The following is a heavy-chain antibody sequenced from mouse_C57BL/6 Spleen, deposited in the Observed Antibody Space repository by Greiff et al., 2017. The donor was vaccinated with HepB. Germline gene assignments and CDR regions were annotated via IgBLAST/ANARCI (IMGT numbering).Heavy chain of an antibody. J-gene: IGHJ3*01. CDR1: GFTFSSYA. D-gene: IGHD3-2*02. Sequence: EVMLVQSGGGLVKPGGSLKLSCAASGFTFSSYAMSWVRQTPEKRLEWVATISDGGSYTYYPDNVKGRFTISTDKAKNNLYLQLSHLTSEDTAMYYCARDQRDQATFAYWGQGTLVTVSA. V-gene: IGHV5-4*01. CDR2: ISDGGSYT. CDR3: ARDQRDQATFAY.